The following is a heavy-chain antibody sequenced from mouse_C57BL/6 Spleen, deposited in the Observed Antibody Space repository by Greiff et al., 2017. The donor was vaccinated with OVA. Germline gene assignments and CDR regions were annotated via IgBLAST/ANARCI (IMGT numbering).Heavy chain of an antibody. D-gene: IGHD2-3*01. CDR1: GYTFTSYW. Sequence: VQLQQPGAELVMPGASVKLSCKASGYTFTSYWMHWVKQRPGQGLEWIGEIDPSDSYTNYNQKFKGKSTLTVDKSSSTAYMQLSSLTSEDSAVYYCERGDPDGYYVYFDYWGQGTTLTVSS. CDR3: ERGDPDGYYVYFDY. J-gene: IGHJ2*01. V-gene: IGHV1-69*01. CDR2: IDPSDSYT.